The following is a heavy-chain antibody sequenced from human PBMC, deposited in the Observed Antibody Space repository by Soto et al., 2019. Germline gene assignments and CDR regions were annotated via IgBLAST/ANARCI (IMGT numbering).Heavy chain of an antibody. D-gene: IGHD3-10*01. CDR3: ARDYYYGSASNPSSNGMDV. CDR2: ISARNGDT. Sequence: QVQLVQSVTEVKEPGASAKVSCKASGYTFSSYGISWVRQAPGQGLEWMGWISARNGDTTYAQKFQGRVTMTTDTFTSIVYMELRSLRSDDTAMYYCARDYYYGSASNPSSNGMDVWGQGTTVTVSS. CDR1: GYTFSSYG. J-gene: IGHJ6*02. V-gene: IGHV1-18*04.